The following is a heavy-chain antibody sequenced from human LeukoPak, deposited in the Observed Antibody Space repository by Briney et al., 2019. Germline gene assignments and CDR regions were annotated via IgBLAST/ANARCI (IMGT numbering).Heavy chain of an antibody. CDR2: IYYSGST. CDR1: GGSMNTYN. Sequence: PSETLSLTCTVSGGSMNTYNWSWIRQPPGKGLEWIGNIYYSGSTYYNPSLKSRVTISIDTSKDQFSLKLNSVTGADTAVYYCARYDQVGSTRWFDPWGQGTLVTVSS. J-gene: IGHJ5*02. V-gene: IGHV4-59*01. D-gene: IGHD3-16*01. CDR3: ARYDQVGSTRWFDP.